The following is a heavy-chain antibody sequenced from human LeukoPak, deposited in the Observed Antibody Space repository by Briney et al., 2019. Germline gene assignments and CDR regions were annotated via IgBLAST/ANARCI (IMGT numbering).Heavy chain of an antibody. CDR3: ARAVPYSSSWYWFDP. CDR1: GGSISSSSYY. Sequence: SETLSLTCTVSGGSISSSSYYWGWIRHPPRKGLEWIGSIYYSGSTYYNPSLKSRVTISVDTSKNQFSLKLSSVTAADPAVYYCARAVPYSSSWYWFDPWGQGTLVTVSS. V-gene: IGHV4-39*07. D-gene: IGHD6-13*01. CDR2: IYYSGST. J-gene: IGHJ5*02.